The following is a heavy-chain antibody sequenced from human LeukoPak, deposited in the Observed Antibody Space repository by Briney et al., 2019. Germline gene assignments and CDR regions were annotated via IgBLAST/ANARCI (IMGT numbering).Heavy chain of an antibody. CDR3: ARHSMVYATPYYFDY. V-gene: IGHV4-59*08. J-gene: IGHJ4*02. D-gene: IGHD2-8*01. Sequence: SETLSLTCTVSGGSISSYYWSWIRQPPGKGLEWIGYIYYSGSTNYNPSLKSRVTISVDTSENQFSLKLSSVTAADTAVYYCARHSMVYATPYYFDYWGQGTLVTVSS. CDR1: GGSISSYY. CDR2: IYYSGST.